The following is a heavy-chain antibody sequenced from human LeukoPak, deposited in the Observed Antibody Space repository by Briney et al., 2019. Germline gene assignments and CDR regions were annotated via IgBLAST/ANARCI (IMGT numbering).Heavy chain of an antibody. D-gene: IGHD4-11*01. CDR3: ARADGSNTGTNGFDV. V-gene: IGHV1-18*01. Sequence: SVKVSCKTSGYRFKVYDILWVRQAPGHGLDYVGWISTYTGRARYAQKFQGRVSVIIDTSTSTAYLELTNLTSSDTGLYYCARADGSNTGTNGFDVWGLGTMVTAAS. CDR1: GYRFKVYD. J-gene: IGHJ3*01. CDR2: ISTYTGRA.